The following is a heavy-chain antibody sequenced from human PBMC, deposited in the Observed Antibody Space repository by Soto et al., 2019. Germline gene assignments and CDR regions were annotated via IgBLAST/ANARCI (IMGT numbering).Heavy chain of an antibody. J-gene: IGHJ3*02. CDR3: ARPQFSGTYHDTFNI. V-gene: IGHV4-39*02. D-gene: IGHD1-26*01. CDR1: GPSISSSTYY. Sequence: SETLSLTCTVSGPSISSSTYYWGWIRQPPGKGLEWIGSVYYSENTYYNPSLKSRVTISVDTSKNLFSLKLTSVTAADTAMYYCARPQFSGTYHDTFNIWGQGTTVTVSS. CDR2: VYYSENT.